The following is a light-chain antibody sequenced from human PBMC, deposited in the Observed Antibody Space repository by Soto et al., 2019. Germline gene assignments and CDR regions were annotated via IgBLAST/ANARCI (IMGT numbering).Light chain of an antibody. CDR3: QQFGSSPLYT. CDR1: QSVSSTY. CDR2: GAS. J-gene: IGKJ2*01. V-gene: IGKV3-20*01. Sequence: EIVLTQYPGTLSLSPGERVTLSCRASQSVSSTYLAWYQQKPGHAPRLLIYGASSRATGIPDRFSGSGSGTDFTLTISRLEPEDFAVYYCQQFGSSPLYTFGQGPKLEIK.